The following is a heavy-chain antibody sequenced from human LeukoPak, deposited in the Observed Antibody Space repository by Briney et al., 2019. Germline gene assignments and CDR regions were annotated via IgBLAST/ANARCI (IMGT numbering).Heavy chain of an antibody. CDR2: VSGTGLTT. D-gene: IGHD3-22*01. CDR1: GFTFSSYA. Sequence: GGSLRLSCAASGFTFSSYAMSWVRQAPGKGLEWVSAVSGTGLTTYYADSVKGRFIVSRDNSKNTVYLQMNSLRAEDTAVYYCAKIQGSSGYYPDYWGQGTLVTVSS. J-gene: IGHJ4*02. V-gene: IGHV3-23*01. CDR3: AKIQGSSGYYPDY.